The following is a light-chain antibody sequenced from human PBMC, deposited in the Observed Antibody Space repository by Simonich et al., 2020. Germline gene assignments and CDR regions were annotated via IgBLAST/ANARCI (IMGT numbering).Light chain of an antibody. CDR3: GTWDSSLSAVV. CDR1: SSNIGNNY. Sequence: QSVLTQPPSVSAAPGQKVTISCSGSSSNIGNNYVSWYQQLPGTAPKLLISANKKRPAGIPDRFSGAKSGTSATLGITGLQTGDEADYYCGTWDSSLSAVVFGGGTKLTVL. J-gene: IGLJ2*01. CDR2: ANK. V-gene: IGLV1-51*01.